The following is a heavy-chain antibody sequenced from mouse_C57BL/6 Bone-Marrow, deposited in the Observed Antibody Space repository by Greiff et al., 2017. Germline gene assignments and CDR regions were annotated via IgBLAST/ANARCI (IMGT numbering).Heavy chain of an antibody. V-gene: IGHV1-53*01. J-gene: IGHJ2*01. CDR1: GYTFTSYW. CDR3: ARITTVSYYFDY. Sequence: QVQLQQPGTELVQPGASVKLSCKASGYTFTSYWMHWVKQRPGQGLEWIGNINPSNGGTNYNEKFKSKATLTVDKSSSTAYMQLSSLTSEDSAVYYCARITTVSYYFDYWGQGTTLTVSS. D-gene: IGHD1-1*01. CDR2: INPSNGGT.